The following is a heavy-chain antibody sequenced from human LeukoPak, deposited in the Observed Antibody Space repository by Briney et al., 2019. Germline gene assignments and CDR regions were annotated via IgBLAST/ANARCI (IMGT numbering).Heavy chain of an antibody. CDR3: ASVLVLMVYGDAFDI. Sequence: SETLSLTCTVSGGSVSSGSYYWSWIRQPPGKGLEWIGYIYYSGSTNYNPSLKSRVTISVDTSKNQFSLKLSSVTAADTAVYYCASVLVLMVYGDAFDIWGQGTMVTVSS. V-gene: IGHV4-61*01. D-gene: IGHD2-8*01. CDR2: IYYSGST. J-gene: IGHJ3*02. CDR1: GGSVSSGSYY.